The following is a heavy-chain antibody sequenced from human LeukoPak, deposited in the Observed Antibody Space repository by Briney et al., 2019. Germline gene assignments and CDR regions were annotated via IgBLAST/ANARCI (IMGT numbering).Heavy chain of an antibody. V-gene: IGHV4-4*07. CDR2: IYTSGST. CDR1: GGSISSYY. D-gene: IGHD6-6*01. J-gene: IGHJ4*02. CDR3: ARASIAARSFDY. Sequence: SETLSLTCTVSGGSISSYYWSWIRQPAGKGLEWIGRIYTSGSTNYNPALKSRVTISVDTSKNQFSLKLSSVTAADTAVYYCARASIAARSFDYWGQGTLVTVSS.